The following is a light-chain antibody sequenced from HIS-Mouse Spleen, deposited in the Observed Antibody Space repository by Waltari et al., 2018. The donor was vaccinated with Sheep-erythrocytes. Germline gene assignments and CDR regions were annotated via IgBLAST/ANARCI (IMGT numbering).Light chain of an antibody. CDR3: YSTDSSGNHWV. CDR2: ADS. Sequence: SYELTQPPSVSVSPGQTARITCSGDALPKKYAYWYQPKSDQAPGLVIYADSKRPSGSPEGFSGSSSGTMATLTISGAQVEDDADYYCYSTDSSGNHWVFGGGTKLTVL. CDR1: ALPKKY. J-gene: IGLJ3*02. V-gene: IGLV3-10*01.